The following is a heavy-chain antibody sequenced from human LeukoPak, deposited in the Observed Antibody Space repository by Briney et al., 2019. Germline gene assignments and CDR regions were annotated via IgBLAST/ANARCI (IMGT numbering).Heavy chain of an antibody. D-gene: IGHD4-23*01. J-gene: IGHJ4*02. CDR3: ARERGVVTSDY. CDR2: INPNSGGT. Sequence: ASVKVSCKASGYTFTGYYIHWVRQAPGQGLEWMGWINPNSGGTNYQGRVTMTRDTSISTAYMELRSLRSDDTAVYYCARERGVVTSDYWGQGTLVTVSS. V-gene: IGHV1-2*02. CDR1: GYTFTGYY.